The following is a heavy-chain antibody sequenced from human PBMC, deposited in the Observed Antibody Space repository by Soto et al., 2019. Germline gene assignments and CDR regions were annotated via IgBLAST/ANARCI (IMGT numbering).Heavy chain of an antibody. CDR1: GFTVSSNY. D-gene: IGHD6-13*01. V-gene: IGHV3-53*01. CDR2: IYSGGST. J-gene: IGHJ3*02. CDR3: ARDSSSWYAFDI. Sequence: GGSLRLSCAASGFTVSSNYMSWVRQAPGKGLEWVSVIYSGGSTYYADSVKGRFTIPRDNSKNTLYLQMNSLRAEDTAVYYCARDSSSWYAFDIWGQGTMVTVSS.